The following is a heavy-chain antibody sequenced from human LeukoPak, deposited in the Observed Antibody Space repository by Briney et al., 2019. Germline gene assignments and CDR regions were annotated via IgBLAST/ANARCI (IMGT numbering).Heavy chain of an antibody. CDR3: AGTLGTYYYYYYMDV. Sequence: PGGSLRLSCAASGFTFSSYAMSWVRQAPGKGLEWVSGIYWNGETTSYAESVKGRFTISRDNAKKSLYLQMNSLRAEDTALYYCAGTLGTYYYYYYMDVWGKGTTVTVSS. CDR1: GFTFSSYA. CDR2: IYWNGETT. V-gene: IGHV3-20*04. J-gene: IGHJ6*03.